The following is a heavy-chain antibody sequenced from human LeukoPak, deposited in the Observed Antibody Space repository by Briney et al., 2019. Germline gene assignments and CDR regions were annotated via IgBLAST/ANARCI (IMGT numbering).Heavy chain of an antibody. CDR2: ISAYNGNT. CDR3: AREDSEGPVLRYFDWLLTPRPYYYYYGMDV. CDR1: GYTFTSYG. V-gene: IGHV1-18*01. Sequence: ASVKVSCKASGYTFTSYGISWVRQAPGQGLEWMGWISAYNGNTNYAQKLQGRVTMTTDTSTSTAYMELRSLRSDDTAVYYCAREDSEGPVLRYFDWLLTPRPYYYYYGMDVWGRGTTVTVSS. J-gene: IGHJ6*02. D-gene: IGHD3-9*01.